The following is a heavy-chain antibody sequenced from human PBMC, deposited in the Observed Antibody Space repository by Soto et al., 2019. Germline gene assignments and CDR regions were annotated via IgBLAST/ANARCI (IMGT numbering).Heavy chain of an antibody. Sequence: LSLTCTVSGGSIKNYYWSWIRQPAGKGLEWIGRIYSTGSTNYNASLKSRVTMSVDTSNNQFSLRLRSVTAADTAVYYCASDEYHDSNNRFDTWGQGTLVRVSS. V-gene: IGHV4-4*07. D-gene: IGHD2-2*01. J-gene: IGHJ5*02. CDR1: GGSIKNYY. CDR2: IYSTGST. CDR3: ASDEYHDSNNRFDT.